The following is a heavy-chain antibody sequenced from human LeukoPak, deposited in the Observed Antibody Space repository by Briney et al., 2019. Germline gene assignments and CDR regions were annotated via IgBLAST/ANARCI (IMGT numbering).Heavy chain of an antibody. CDR2: IFYSGST. CDR1: GGSISSYY. CDR3: ARSLSYYYGSGGLDP. Sequence: SETLSLTCTVSGGSISSYYWSWIRQPPGKGLEWIGYIFYSGSTNYNPSLKSRVTISVDTSKNQFSLKMSSVTAADTAVYYCARSLSYYYGSGGLDPWGQGTLVTVSS. D-gene: IGHD3-10*01. J-gene: IGHJ5*02. V-gene: IGHV4-59*12.